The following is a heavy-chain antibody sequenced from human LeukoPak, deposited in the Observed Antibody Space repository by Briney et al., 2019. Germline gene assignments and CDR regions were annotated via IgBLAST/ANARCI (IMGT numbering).Heavy chain of an antibody. CDR3: AREEFLHEIDSSGYFVY. V-gene: IGHV4-4*07. D-gene: IGHD3-22*01. Sequence: PSETLSFTCTVYGGSITGYNWNWLRQPAGQGLEWLGRVYSSGVGNYNPSLTSRVTMSVDTSKNQFSLKLTSLTAADTAVYYCAREEFLHEIDSSGYFVYWGQGTLVTVSS. CDR2: VYSSGVG. J-gene: IGHJ4*02. CDR1: GGSITGYN.